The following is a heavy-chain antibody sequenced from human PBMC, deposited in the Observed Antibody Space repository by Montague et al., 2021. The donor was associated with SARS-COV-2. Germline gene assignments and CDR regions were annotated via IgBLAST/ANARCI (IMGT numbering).Heavy chain of an antibody. CDR2: XXWDDDK. V-gene: IGHV2-70*11. CDR1: GVSLSTSGMC. CDR3: ARVQTTVAYDY. J-gene: IGHJ4*02. D-gene: IGHD4-23*01. Sequence: PALVKPTQTLTLTCTFSGVSLSTSGMCVSWIRQPPGKALEWLARXXWDDDKYYSTSLKTRLTISKDTSKNQVVLTMTNMDPVDTATYYCARVQTTVAYDYWGQGTMVTVSS.